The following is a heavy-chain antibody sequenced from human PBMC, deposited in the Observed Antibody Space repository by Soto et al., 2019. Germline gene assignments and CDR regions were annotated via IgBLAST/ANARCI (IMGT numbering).Heavy chain of an antibody. V-gene: IGHV1-18*01. CDR2: INTYNGMT. CDR1: GYTFINYH. CDR3: AKSPRGEMPTD. D-gene: IGHD4-4*01. J-gene: IGHJ4*02. Sequence: QVQLVQSGGEVKKPGASVTVSCKASGYTFINYHITWVRQAPGQGLELMAWINTYNGMTDYAQKFQGRVTMTRDTSTSTAYMELRNLGSDDTAVSFCAKSPRGEMPTDWGQGTLVTGSS.